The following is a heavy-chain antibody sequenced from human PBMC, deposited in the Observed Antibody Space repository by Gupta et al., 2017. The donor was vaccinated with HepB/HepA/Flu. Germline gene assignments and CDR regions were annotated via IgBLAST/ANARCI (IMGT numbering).Heavy chain of an antibody. CDR2: MNPNSGNT. CDR3: ARGRGRGFPGLANWFDP. D-gene: IGHD3-10*01. CDR1: GYTFTSYD. V-gene: IGHV1-8*01. J-gene: IGHJ5*02. Sequence: QVQLVQSGAEVKKPGASVKVSCTASGYTFTSYDINWVRQATGQGLEWMGWMNPNSGNTGYAQKFQGRVTMTRNTSISTAYMELSSLRSEDTAVYYCARGRGRGFPGLANWFDPWGQGTLVTVSS.